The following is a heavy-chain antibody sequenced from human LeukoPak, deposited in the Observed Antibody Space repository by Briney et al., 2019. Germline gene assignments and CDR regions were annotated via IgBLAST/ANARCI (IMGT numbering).Heavy chain of an antibody. CDR2: LHGDGNT. J-gene: IGHJ3*02. Sequence: GGSLRLSCAAPGFIVNSNYMAWVRQAPGKGLEWVSVLHGDGNTYYADSVKGRFTLSRDNSKNTLSLHMNSLRAVDTAVYYCELWQRTSASDIWGQGTMVSVSS. V-gene: IGHV3-53*01. CDR3: ELWQRTSASDI. D-gene: IGHD2-21*01. CDR1: GFIVNSNY.